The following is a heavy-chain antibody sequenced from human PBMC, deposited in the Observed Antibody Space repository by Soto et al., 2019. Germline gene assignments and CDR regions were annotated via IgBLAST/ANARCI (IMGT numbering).Heavy chain of an antibody. J-gene: IGHJ3*02. D-gene: IGHD3-16*01. Sequence: QVQLVESGGGVVQPGRSLRLSCAASGFTFSTYGMHWVRQAPGKGLEWVAVIWYDGSNKYYADSVKGRFTNSRDNSKNTLYLQMNSLIVEDPAVYYCARRWGYDAFDIWGQGTMVTVSS. V-gene: IGHV3-33*01. CDR2: IWYDGSNK. CDR3: ARRWGYDAFDI. CDR1: GFTFSTYG.